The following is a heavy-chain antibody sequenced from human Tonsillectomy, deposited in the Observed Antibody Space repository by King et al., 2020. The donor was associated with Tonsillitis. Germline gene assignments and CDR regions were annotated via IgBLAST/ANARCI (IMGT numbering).Heavy chain of an antibody. CDR2: IYPGDSDT. J-gene: IGHJ4*02. Sequence: VQLVESGAEVKKPGESLKISCKGSGYSFNSYWIGWGRQMPGKGLEWIGIIYPGDSDTRYSPSFQGQVTIQAHKSISTAYPQWSSLKASDTAMYYCARLDSSGWLWGQGTLVTVSS. D-gene: IGHD6-19*01. CDR1: GYSFNSYW. CDR3: ARLDSSGWL. V-gene: IGHV5-51*01.